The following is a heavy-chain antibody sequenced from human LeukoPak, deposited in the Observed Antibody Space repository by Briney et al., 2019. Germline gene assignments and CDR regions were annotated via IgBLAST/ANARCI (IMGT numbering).Heavy chain of an antibody. CDR3: ATMPSVAATTRGRFVY. V-gene: IGHV3-23*01. J-gene: IGHJ4*02. D-gene: IGHD6-6*01. CDR2: MSGSGATI. Sequence: GGSLRLSCAASGFTFSSFAMSWVRQALGNGLEWVSAMSGSGATIYYADSVKGRVTISRDSSKSTLYLQMNTLRAEDTAVYYCATMPSVAATTRGRFVYWGQGTLVTVSS. CDR1: GFTFSSFA.